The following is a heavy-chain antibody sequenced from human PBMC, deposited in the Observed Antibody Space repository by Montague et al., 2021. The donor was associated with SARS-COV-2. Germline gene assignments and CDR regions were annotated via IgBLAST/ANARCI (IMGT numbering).Heavy chain of an antibody. Sequence: SETLSLTCTVSGGSISSSSYYWGWIRQPPGKGLEWIGSIYYSGSTYYNPSLKSRVTISVDTSKYQFSLKLSSVTAADTAVYYCATYYDILTGYYIDAFDIWGQGTMVTVSS. D-gene: IGHD3-9*01. CDR2: IYYSGST. V-gene: IGHV4-39*01. CDR3: ATYYDILTGYYIDAFDI. CDR1: GGSISSSSYY. J-gene: IGHJ3*02.